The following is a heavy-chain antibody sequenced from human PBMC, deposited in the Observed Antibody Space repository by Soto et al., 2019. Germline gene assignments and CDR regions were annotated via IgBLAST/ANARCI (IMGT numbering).Heavy chain of an antibody. J-gene: IGHJ6*02. CDR2: ISSRGSSI. Sequence: GGSLRLSCAVSGFTFSDYYMSWIRQAPGKGLEWVSYISSRGSSIYYADSVKGRFTISRDNAKNSLYLQMNSLRAEDTAVYYCARDALQFDFWSGYYMPGSYYYGMDVWGQGTTVTVSS. CDR1: GFTFSDYY. D-gene: IGHD3-3*01. CDR3: ARDALQFDFWSGYYMPGSYYYGMDV. V-gene: IGHV3-11*04.